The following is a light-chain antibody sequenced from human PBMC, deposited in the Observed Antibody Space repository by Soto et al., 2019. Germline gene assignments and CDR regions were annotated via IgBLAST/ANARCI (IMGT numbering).Light chain of an antibody. Sequence: DIQMTQSPSSLSASVGDRVTITCRASQTISGYLNWYQQKPGKAPELLIYAASYLGNGVTSRFSGSGSGTYFTLPISSLQAEDLATYYCQQSYTTPLTFGGGTKVEIK. V-gene: IGKV1-39*01. CDR3: QQSYTTPLT. CDR1: QTISGY. J-gene: IGKJ4*01. CDR2: AAS.